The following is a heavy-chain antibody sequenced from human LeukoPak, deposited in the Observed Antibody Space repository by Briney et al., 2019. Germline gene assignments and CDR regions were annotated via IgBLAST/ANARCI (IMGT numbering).Heavy chain of an antibody. D-gene: IGHD5-24*01. J-gene: IGHJ3*01. CDR1: EYPFSGYY. CDR3: ARRGATGTFDF. Sequence: VASVKVSCKASEYPFSGYYIHWVRHAPGQGLEWVGWINPKSGGTNYAQRFQGRVTMTSVTSISTAYMELSRLRSDDTAIYFCARRGATGTFDFWGQGTMVTVSS. CDR2: INPKSGGT. V-gene: IGHV1-2*02.